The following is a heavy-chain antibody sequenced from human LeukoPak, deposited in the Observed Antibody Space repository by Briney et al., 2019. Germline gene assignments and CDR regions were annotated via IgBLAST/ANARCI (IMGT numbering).Heavy chain of an antibody. CDR2: VYFDGSDT. Sequence: GESLQISCQASGDTFSDTYIAWVRQMAGKGLESMGIVYFDGSDTRYSPSFQGQVTISVDQSISRAYLQWTSLKTSDTAMYYCARFLHGNSLDYWGQGTLVTVSS. D-gene: IGHD1-7*01. CDR1: GDTFSDTY. V-gene: IGHV5-51*01. J-gene: IGHJ4*02. CDR3: ARFLHGNSLDY.